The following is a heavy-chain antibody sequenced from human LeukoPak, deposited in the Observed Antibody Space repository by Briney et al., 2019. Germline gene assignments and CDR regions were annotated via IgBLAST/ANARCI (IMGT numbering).Heavy chain of an antibody. V-gene: IGHV1-18*01. CDR2: ISAYNGNT. Sequence: ASVKVSCKASGYTFTSYGISWVRQAPGQGLEWTGWISAYNGNTNYAQKLQGRVTMTTDTSTSTAYMELRSLRSDDTAVYYCAREPRSGWAFDYWGQGTLVTVSS. D-gene: IGHD6-19*01. CDR3: AREPRSGWAFDY. CDR1: GYTFTSYG. J-gene: IGHJ4*02.